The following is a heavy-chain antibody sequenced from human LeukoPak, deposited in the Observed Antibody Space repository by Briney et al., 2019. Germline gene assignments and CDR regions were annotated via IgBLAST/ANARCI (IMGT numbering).Heavy chain of an antibody. J-gene: IGHJ4*02. CDR2: IIPIFGTA. D-gene: IGHD5-24*01. Sequence: SVKVSCKASGGTFSSYAISWVRQAPGQGLEWMGGIIPIFGTANYAQRFQGRVTITADKSTSTAYMELSSLRSEDTAVYYCARGWFRDGYNWGFDYWGQGTLVTVSS. CDR3: ARGWFRDGYNWGFDY. CDR1: GGTFSSYA. V-gene: IGHV1-69*06.